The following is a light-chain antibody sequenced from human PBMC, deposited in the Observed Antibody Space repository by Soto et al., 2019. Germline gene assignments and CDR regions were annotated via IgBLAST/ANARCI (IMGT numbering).Light chain of an antibody. CDR3: QQYHSDPIT. CDR1: QSFLSNNKNY. CDR2: WAS. Sequence: DFVITQSPDSLAVSLWERATSKCESSQSFLSNNKNYLAWFQQKPGQPPKLLLYWASTRRSGVPDRFSGSGSGTDFTLTISSLQAEDVAIYYCQQYHSDPITFGQGTRLEI. V-gene: IGKV4-1*01. J-gene: IGKJ5*01.